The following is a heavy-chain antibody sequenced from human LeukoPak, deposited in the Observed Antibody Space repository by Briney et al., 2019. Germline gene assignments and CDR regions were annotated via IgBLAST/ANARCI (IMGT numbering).Heavy chain of an antibody. CDR2: ISGSDGSP. D-gene: IGHD2-15*01. V-gene: IGHV3-23*01. J-gene: IGHJ5*02. CDR3: AKARGFCSGNNCYSPFDP. Sequence: PGGSLRLSCAASEFTFSSYAMSWVRKAPGKGLEWVSSISGSDGSPYYADSVEGRFTISRDNSKDTLYVQMNSLRAEDTAVYYCAKARGFCSGNNCYSPFDPWGQGTLVTVSS. CDR1: EFTFSSYA.